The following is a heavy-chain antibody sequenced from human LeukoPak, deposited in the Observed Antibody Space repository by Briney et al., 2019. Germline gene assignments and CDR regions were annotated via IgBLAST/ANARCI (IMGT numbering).Heavy chain of an antibody. CDR1: GSIFHTYA. J-gene: IGHJ4*02. CDR3: ARRTGALCTKSICRFDS. V-gene: IGHV3-23*01. CDR2: ITASGNYT. Sequence: PGGSLRLSSAASGSIFHTYAMSWVRQPPGKGLEWVSTITASGNYTAYGDSVRGRFTISRDSSKNTLYLQMNSLRAEDTAVYYCARRTGALCTKSICRFDSWGQGTLVAVSS. D-gene: IGHD2-8*01.